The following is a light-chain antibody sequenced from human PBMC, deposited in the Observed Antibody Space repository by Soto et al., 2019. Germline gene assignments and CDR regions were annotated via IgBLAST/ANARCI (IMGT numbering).Light chain of an antibody. J-gene: IGKJ4*01. CDR2: GAS. Sequence: EIVLTQSPGTLSLSPGGRATLSCRASQSVSRNYVAWYQQKTGQAPRLLIYGASSRASGIPDRFSGSGSGADFTLSITRLEPEDFAVSYCQQYGSTPVTFGGGTKVEIK. V-gene: IGKV3-20*01. CDR3: QQYGSTPVT. CDR1: QSVSRNY.